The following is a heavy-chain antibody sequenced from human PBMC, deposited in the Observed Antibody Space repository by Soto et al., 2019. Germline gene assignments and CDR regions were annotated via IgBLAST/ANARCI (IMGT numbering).Heavy chain of an antibody. Sequence: QVQLVQSGPEVKKPGSSVKVSCRSSGGTFGTLNTYTLNWVRQAPGQGLEWMGDIIPIFGTANYAQKFQGRVTITADESTGTVYMALNSLMSEDTAVYYCARWGCNGGWTNYDYYGMDVWGQGTTVTVSS. J-gene: IGHJ6*02. V-gene: IGHV1-69*01. CDR1: GGTFGTLNTYT. CDR3: ARWGCNGGWTNYDYYGMDV. D-gene: IGHD3-16*01. CDR2: IIPIFGTA.